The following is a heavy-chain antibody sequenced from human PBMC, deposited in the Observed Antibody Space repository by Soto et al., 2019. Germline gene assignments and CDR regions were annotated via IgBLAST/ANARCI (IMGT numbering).Heavy chain of an antibody. V-gene: IGHV4-31*03. CDR2: IYYSGST. CDR3: ARGDSGYDVFDY. D-gene: IGHD5-12*01. J-gene: IGHJ4*02. CDR1: GGSISSGGYY. Sequence: SETLSLTCTVSGGSISSGGYYWSWIRQHPGKGLEWIGYIYYSGSTYYNPSLKSRVTISVDTSKNQFSLKLSSVTAADTAVYYCARGDSGYDVFDYWGQGTLVTVSS.